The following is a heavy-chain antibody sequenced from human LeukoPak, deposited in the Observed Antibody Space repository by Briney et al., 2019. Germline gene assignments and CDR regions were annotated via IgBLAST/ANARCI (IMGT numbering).Heavy chain of an antibody. CDR2: ISGSGGST. D-gene: IGHD3-3*01. CDR3: ARPRPNYDFWSGYSSLIDY. CDR1: GFTFSSYA. Sequence: GGSLRLSCAASGFTFSSYAMSWVRQAPGKGLEWVSAISGSGGSTYYADSVKGRFTISRDNAKNSLYLQMNSLRAEDTAVYYCARPRPNYDFWSGYSSLIDYWGQGTLVTVSS. J-gene: IGHJ4*02. V-gene: IGHV3-23*01.